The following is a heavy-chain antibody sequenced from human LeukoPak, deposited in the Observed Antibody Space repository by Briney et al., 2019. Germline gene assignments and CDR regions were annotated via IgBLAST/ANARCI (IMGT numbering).Heavy chain of an antibody. CDR2: IRSQGFGGTT. CDR3: TVGGHNDVWLTYYYGY. V-gene: IGHV3-15*01. J-gene: IGHJ4*02. D-gene: IGHD3-3*01. CDR1: GFPFTNAW. Sequence: GGSLRLSCAASGFPFTNAWMTWVRLAPGKGLEWVGRIRSQGFGGTTDYAAPVRGRFTISTNDSKDTVYLQMDSLKIEDTAVYCCTVGGHNDVWLTYYYGYWGQGTRVTGSS.